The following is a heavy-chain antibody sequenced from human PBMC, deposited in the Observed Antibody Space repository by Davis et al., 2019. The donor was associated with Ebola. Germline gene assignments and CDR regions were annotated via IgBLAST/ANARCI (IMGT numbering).Heavy chain of an antibody. Sequence: GESLKISCAASGFTFSNYWMSWVRQAPGKGLEWVANIKQDGSEKYDVASVRGRFTISRDNIKNSLYLQMKSLRVEDTAVYYCARDNRGRPLGYWGQGTLVIVSS. V-gene: IGHV3-7*03. D-gene: IGHD3-16*02. J-gene: IGHJ4*02. CDR2: IKQDGSEK. CDR1: GFTFSNYW. CDR3: ARDNRGRPLGY.